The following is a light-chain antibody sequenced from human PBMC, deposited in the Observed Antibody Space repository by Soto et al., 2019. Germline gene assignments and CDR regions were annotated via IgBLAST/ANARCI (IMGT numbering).Light chain of an antibody. J-gene: IGKJ1*01. CDR1: QSVSSN. CDR2: GAS. CDR3: QQYNNWPRT. V-gene: IGKV3-15*01. Sequence: EIVMTQSPATLSVSPGERATLSCRASQSVSSNLAWYQQKPGQAPRLLIYGASTRATGIPARFSGSGSGTEFPLTISSLQPEDFAVYDCQQYNNWPRTFGQGTKVEIK.